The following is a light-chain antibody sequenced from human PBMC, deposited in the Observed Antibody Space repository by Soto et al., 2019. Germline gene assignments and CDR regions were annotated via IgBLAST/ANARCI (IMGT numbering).Light chain of an antibody. V-gene: IGKV3-20*01. CDR2: GAS. CDR1: QSVSSSY. Sequence: EIVLTQSPATLSSSPGERATLSCRASQSVSSSYLAWYQQKPGQAPRLLIYGASSRATGIPDRFSGSGSGTDFTLTISRLDPEDFAVYFCQQYGSSPRTFGQGTKVDIK. CDR3: QQYGSSPRT. J-gene: IGKJ1*01.